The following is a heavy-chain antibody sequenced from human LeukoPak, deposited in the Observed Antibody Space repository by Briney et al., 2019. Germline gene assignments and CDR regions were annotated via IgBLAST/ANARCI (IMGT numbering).Heavy chain of an antibody. J-gene: IGHJ4*02. CDR1: GFTFSDHI. Sequence: GGSLRLSCAASGFTFSDHIMNWVRQLPGKRLEWVAYVSGSGSTVYYADSVKGRFTISRDNGKSSLYLQMNSLRVEDTALYYCVRQLASWGQGTLVTVSS. CDR3: VRQLAS. V-gene: IGHV3-48*01. CDR2: VSGSGSTV.